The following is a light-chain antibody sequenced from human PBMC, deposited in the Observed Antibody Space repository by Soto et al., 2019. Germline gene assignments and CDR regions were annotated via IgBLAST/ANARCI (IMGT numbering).Light chain of an antibody. V-gene: IGKV1-39*01. CDR2: AAS. CDR1: QSIRSY. J-gene: IGKJ2*01. Sequence: EIQMTQSPPSLSASPGDTITITCRTSQSIRSYLNWYQEKSGTAPRLLIYAASTLQDWVPSRFTGSGSGTDFPLTISSLRPDDVATFYCQRTFLSPYTLGQGTKLEI. CDR3: QRTFLSPYT.